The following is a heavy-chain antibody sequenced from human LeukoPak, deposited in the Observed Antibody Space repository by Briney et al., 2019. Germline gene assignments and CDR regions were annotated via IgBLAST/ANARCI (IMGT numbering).Heavy chain of an antibody. CDR2: LSHSGGSA. CDR3: AKLGFLTGSFDS. CDR1: GFSFSTYV. V-gene: IGHV3-23*01. Sequence: GGSLRLSCAGSGFSFSTYVLSWVRQAPGNGLEWVSSLSHSGGSAYYTDSVKGRFTISRDNSKNTLYLHMNSLRVGDTAVYFCAKLGFLTGSFDSWGQGTLVSVSS. D-gene: IGHD3-9*01. J-gene: IGHJ4*02.